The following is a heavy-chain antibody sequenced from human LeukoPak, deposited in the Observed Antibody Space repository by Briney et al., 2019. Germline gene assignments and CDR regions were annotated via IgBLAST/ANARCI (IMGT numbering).Heavy chain of an antibody. J-gene: IGHJ4*02. Sequence: SGGSLRLSCAASGFTFSSYAMSWVRQAPGKGLEWVSAISGSGGSTYYADSVKGRFTISRDNSKNTLYLQMNSLRAEDTAVYYCAKDRVHGGDYFDYWGGGTLVTVSS. D-gene: IGHD3-10*01. CDR3: AKDRVHGGDYFDY. CDR2: ISGSGGST. CDR1: GFTFSSYA. V-gene: IGHV3-23*01.